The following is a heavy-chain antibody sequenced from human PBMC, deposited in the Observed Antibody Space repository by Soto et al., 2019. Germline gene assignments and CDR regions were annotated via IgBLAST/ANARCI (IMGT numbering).Heavy chain of an antibody. CDR3: ARGRYGDY. V-gene: IGHV1-18*01. D-gene: IGHD1-1*01. J-gene: IGHJ4*02. CDR1: GYTFTSYG. CDR2: ISAHNGNT. Sequence: QVHLVQSGAEVKKPGASVKFSCKGSGYTFTSYGITWVRQAPGQGLEWMGWISAHNGNTDYAQKLQGRVTVTRDTSTSTAYMELRSLRSDDTAVYYCARGRYGDYWGQGALVTVS.